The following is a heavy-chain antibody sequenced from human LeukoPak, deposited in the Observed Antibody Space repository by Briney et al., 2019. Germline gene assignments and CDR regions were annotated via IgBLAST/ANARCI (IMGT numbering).Heavy chain of an antibody. CDR1: GFTFSSYG. J-gene: IGHJ4*02. V-gene: IGHV3-33*06. CDR2: IWYDGSNK. CDR3: AKDATPGNSVYDHFDY. D-gene: IGHD5/OR15-5a*01. Sequence: QPGGSLRLSCAASGFTFSSYGMHWVRQAPGKGLEWVAVIWYDGSNKYYADSVKGRFTVSRDDPQNTLYLQMNSLRAEDAAIYYCAKDATPGNSVYDHFDYWGQGTLVTVSS.